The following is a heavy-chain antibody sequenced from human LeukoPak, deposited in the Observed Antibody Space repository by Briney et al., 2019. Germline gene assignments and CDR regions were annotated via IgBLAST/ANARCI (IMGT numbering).Heavy chain of an antibody. J-gene: IGHJ6*03. D-gene: IGHD1-26*01. Sequence: ASVKVSCKASGYTFTSYYMHWVRQAPGQGLEWMGIINPSGGSTSYAQKFQGRVTMTRDMSTSTVYMELSSLRSEDTAVYYCARVLPLKVGPGDSYYYYMDVWGKGTTVTVSS. CDR3: ARVLPLKVGPGDSYYYYMDV. CDR1: GYTFTSYY. V-gene: IGHV1-46*01. CDR2: INPSGGST.